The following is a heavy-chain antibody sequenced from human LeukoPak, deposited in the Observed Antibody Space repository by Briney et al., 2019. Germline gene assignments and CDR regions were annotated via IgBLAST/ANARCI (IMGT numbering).Heavy chain of an antibody. Sequence: GGSLRLSCAASGFTFSSYAMSWVRQAPGKRLEWVSAISGSGDSTYYGDSVKGRFTISRDNSKNTLYLQMNSLRAEDTAVYYCAKTRPLDSSSWSHGDYWGQGTLVTVSS. V-gene: IGHV3-23*01. J-gene: IGHJ4*02. CDR3: AKTRPLDSSSWSHGDY. CDR2: ISGSGDST. D-gene: IGHD6-13*01. CDR1: GFTFSSYA.